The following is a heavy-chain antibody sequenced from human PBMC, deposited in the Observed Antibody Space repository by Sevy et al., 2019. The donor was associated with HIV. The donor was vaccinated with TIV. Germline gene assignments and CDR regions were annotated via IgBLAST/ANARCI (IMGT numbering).Heavy chain of an antibody. J-gene: IGHJ4*02. D-gene: IGHD3-10*02. CDR2: IHYSGST. Sequence: SETLSLTCTVSGGSFSTSYYWGWVRQPPGKGPEWIGCIHYSGSTYYNPSLKSRVSISVDTSKNSFSLKLSSVTAADTAVYYCAKDMSGYYFDYWGQGTLVTVSS. V-gene: IGHV4-39*02. CDR3: AKDMSGYYFDY. CDR1: GGSFSTSYY.